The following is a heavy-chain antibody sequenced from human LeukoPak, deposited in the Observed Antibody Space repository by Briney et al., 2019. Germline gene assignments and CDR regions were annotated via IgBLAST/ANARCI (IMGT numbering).Heavy chain of an antibody. V-gene: IGHV3-21*01. CDR2: ISSSSIYI. CDR3: ARKDYYYYGMDV. J-gene: IGHJ6*02. CDR1: GFSFSTYS. Sequence: GGSLRLSCATSGFSFSTYSMNWVRQAPGKGLEWVSSISSSSIYIYYADSVKGRFTISRDKAKNSLYLQMTGLTVEDSAVYYCARKDYYYYGMDVWGQGTTVTVSS.